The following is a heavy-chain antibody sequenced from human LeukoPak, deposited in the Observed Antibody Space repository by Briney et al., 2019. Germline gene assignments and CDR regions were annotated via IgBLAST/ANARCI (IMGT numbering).Heavy chain of an antibody. V-gene: IGHV3-21*01. CDR1: GFSFSSYS. Sequence: GGSLRLSCAASGFSFSSYSMNWVRQAPGKGLEWVSFISGSSSHMYYVDSVKGRFTISRDNARNSLYLEMNSLRDDDSAIYYCARDAGGDFDYWGQGTLVTVSS. D-gene: IGHD3-10*01. J-gene: IGHJ4*02. CDR3: ARDAGGDFDY. CDR2: ISGSSSHM.